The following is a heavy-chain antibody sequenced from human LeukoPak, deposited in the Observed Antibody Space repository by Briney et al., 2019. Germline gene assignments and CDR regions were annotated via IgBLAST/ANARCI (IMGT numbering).Heavy chain of an antibody. CDR2: IKEDGSEK. CDR3: TRTGGQEPDY. V-gene: IGHV3-7*04. CDR1: GFSFSSYW. Sequence: GGSLRLSCAASGFSFSSYWMSWVRQAPGKGLEWVANIKEDGSEKYYVDSVEGRFTISRDNAKNLSCLQMNSLRDEDTAVYYCTRTGGQEPDYWGQGTLVTVSS. D-gene: IGHD1-1*01. J-gene: IGHJ4*02.